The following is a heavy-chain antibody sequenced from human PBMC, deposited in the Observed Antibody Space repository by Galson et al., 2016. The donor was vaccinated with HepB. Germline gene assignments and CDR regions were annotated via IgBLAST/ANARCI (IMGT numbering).Heavy chain of an antibody. CDR3: ASLGYCTGGTCYSPY. CDR1: GGSISSSSYY. V-gene: IGHV4-61*05. Sequence: SETLSLTCIVSGGSISSSSYYWVWIRQPPGKGLEWIGEIFHSGSTNYNPSLKSRVTISVDKSKNQFSLKLSSVTAADTAVYYCASLGYCTGGTCYSPYWGQGTLVTVSS. D-gene: IGHD2-15*01. CDR2: IFHSGST. J-gene: IGHJ4*02.